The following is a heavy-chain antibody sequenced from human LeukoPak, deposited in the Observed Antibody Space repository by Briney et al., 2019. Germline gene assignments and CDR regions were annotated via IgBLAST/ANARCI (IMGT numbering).Heavy chain of an antibody. CDR1: GFSFSNSW. CDR3: ATESGTYSGTCFDY. V-gene: IGHV3-74*01. J-gene: IGHJ4*02. D-gene: IGHD1-26*01. CDR2: ISNVGSST. Sequence: GGSLRLSCAASGFSFSNSWMHWVRQAPGKGLVWVSRISNVGSSTNYADSVKGRFTISRDNAKNTLYLQMNSLRAEDTAVYYCATESGTYSGTCFDYWGQGTLVTVSS.